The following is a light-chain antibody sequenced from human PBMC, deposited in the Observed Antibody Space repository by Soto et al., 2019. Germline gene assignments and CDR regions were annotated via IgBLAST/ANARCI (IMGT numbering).Light chain of an antibody. V-gene: IGKV3-20*01. Sequence: ELVFTLSPGTLSLSPGERATLSCRASQSVSNNYLAWYQQKPGQAPRLLIYGASNRATGIPDRFSGSGSVTDFTLTISRLEPEDFAVYYCQQYGSSGTFGQGTKVDIK. CDR2: GAS. CDR1: QSVSNNY. J-gene: IGKJ1*01. CDR3: QQYGSSGT.